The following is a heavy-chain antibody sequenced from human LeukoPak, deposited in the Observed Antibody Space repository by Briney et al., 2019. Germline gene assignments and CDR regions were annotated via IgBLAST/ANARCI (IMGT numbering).Heavy chain of an antibody. V-gene: IGHV4-30-2*01. D-gene: IGHD3-16*01. CDR2: IYHSGST. CDR3: ARDKDTIGYYYYGIDV. J-gene: IGHJ6*02. Sequence: PSETLSLTCTVSGGSISSGGYYWSWIRQPPGKGLEWIGYIYHSGSTYYNPSLKSRVTISVDTSKNQFSLKLSSVTAADTAVYYCARDKDTIGYYYYGIDVWGQGTTVTVSS. CDR1: GGSISSGGYY.